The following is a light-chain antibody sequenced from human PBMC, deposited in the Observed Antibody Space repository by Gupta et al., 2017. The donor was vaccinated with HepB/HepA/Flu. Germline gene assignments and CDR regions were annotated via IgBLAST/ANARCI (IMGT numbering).Light chain of an antibody. CDR2: DAS. CDR3: WQRSNCPIT. CDR1: QSVSSY. V-gene: IGKV3-11*01. Sequence: EIVFTQSPSTLSLSLGERATLPCRPSQSVSSYLAWYQQKPGQAPRLLIYDASNRATGIPARFSGSGSGTELTLTISSREPEDFAVYYCWQRSNCPITFGRGTKVDIK. J-gene: IGKJ4*01.